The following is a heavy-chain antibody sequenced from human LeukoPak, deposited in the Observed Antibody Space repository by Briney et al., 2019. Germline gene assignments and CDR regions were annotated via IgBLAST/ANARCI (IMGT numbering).Heavy chain of an antibody. CDR2: ISRSGSTI. V-gene: IGHV3-48*03. CDR3: ARASGSYNPFDY. Sequence: GGSLRLSCAASGFTFSSYEMNWVRQAPGMGLEWLSYISRSGSTIYYADSVKGRFTISRDNAKNSLYLQMNSLRAEDTALYYCARASGSYNPFDYWGQGTLVTVSS. CDR1: GFTFSSYE. D-gene: IGHD1-26*01. J-gene: IGHJ4*02.